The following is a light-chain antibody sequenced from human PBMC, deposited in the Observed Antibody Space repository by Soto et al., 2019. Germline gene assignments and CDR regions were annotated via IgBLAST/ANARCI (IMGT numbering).Light chain of an antibody. CDR2: ADD. CDR1: SGSIASNY. Sequence: QSVSESPGKTVTISCTGSSGSIASNYVQWYQQRPGSAPTTVIYADDQRPSGVPDRFSGSIDSSSNSASLTISGLRTEDEADYFCQSYDSSNVVFGGGTKLTVL. CDR3: QSYDSSNVV. V-gene: IGLV6-57*02. J-gene: IGLJ2*01.